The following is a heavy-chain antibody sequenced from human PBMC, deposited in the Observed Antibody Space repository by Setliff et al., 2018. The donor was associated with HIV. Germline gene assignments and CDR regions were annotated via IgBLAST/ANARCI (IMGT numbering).Heavy chain of an antibody. D-gene: IGHD3-9*01. CDR3: VRNSFDYVEEE. CDR2: IYYSGSS. J-gene: IGHJ4*02. V-gene: IGHV4-31*02. CDR1: GGSISSGGYY. Sequence: SETLSLTCSVSGGSISSGGYYWSWIRQHPGKGLEWIGYIYYSGSSYYNPSVRSRVIMSLDTSENHFSLKLSSVTAADTAVYYCVRNSFDYVEEEWGQGTQVTVSS.